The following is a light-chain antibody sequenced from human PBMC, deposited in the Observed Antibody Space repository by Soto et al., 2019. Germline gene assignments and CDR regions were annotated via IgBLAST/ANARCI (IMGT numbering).Light chain of an antibody. CDR1: QGISSF. CDR2: AAS. V-gene: IGKV1-9*01. Sequence: DIQLTQSPSFLSASVGDRVTITCRASQGISSFLAWYQQKPGKAPNFLIYAASTLQSGVPSRFSGSGSGTEFTLTISSLQPEDFANYYCQQVKSYPLNFGGGTKVEIK. J-gene: IGKJ4*01. CDR3: QQVKSYPLN.